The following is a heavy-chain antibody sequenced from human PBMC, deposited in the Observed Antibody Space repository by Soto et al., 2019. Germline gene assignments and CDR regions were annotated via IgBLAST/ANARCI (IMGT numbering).Heavy chain of an antibody. V-gene: IGHV3-30*18. D-gene: IGHD3-9*01. CDR3: AKSPLLFSINSPPPDYSDY. J-gene: IGHJ4*02. CDR1: GFTFSSYG. CDR2: ISYDGSNK. Sequence: QVQLVESGGGVVQPGRSLRLSCAASGFTFSSYGMHWVRQAPGKGLEWVAVISYDGSNKYYADSVKGRFTISRDNSKNTLYLQMISLRAEDTAVYYCAKSPLLFSINSPPPDYSDYWGQGTLVTVSS.